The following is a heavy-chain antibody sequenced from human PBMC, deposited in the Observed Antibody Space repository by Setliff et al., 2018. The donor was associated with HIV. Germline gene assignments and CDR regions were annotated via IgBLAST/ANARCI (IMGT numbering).Heavy chain of an antibody. D-gene: IGHD3-16*02. V-gene: IGHV4-31*03. CDR3: ARAAPYYDYVWGSYRHFDY. Sequence: PSETLSLTYTVSGGSISSGGYYWSWIRQHPGKGLEWIGYIYYSGSTYYNPSLKSRVTISVDTSKNQFSLKLSSVTAADTAVYYCARAAPYYDYVWGSYRHFDYWGQGTLVTVSS. CDR1: GGSISSGGYY. J-gene: IGHJ4*02. CDR2: IYYSGST.